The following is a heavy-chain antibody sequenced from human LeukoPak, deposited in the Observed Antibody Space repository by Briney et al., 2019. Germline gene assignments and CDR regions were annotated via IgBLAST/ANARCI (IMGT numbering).Heavy chain of an antibody. CDR1: GYTLTELS. J-gene: IGHJ5*02. Sequence: PGASVKVSCKVSGYTLTELSMHWVRQAPGKGLEWMGGFDPEDGETIYAQKFQGRVTMTEDTSTDTAYMELSSLRSEDTAVYYCARDQGDGYNIVRYNWFDPWGQGTLVTVSS. D-gene: IGHD5-24*01. CDR3: ARDQGDGYNIVRYNWFDP. V-gene: IGHV1-24*01. CDR2: FDPEDGET.